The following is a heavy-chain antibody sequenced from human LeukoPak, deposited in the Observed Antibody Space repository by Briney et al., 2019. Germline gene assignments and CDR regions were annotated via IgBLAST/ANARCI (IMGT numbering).Heavy chain of an antibody. CDR1: GFTFSSYA. Sequence: GGSLRLSCAASGFTFSSYAMTWVRQAPGKGLEWVSSITGNGRGTSYGDSVRGRFTVSRDNSKNTLYLQLNSLRAEDTALYYCGMESNGDYVSGFDFWGQGTLVTVSS. J-gene: IGHJ3*01. V-gene: IGHV3-23*01. D-gene: IGHD4-17*01. CDR2: ITGNGRGT. CDR3: GMESNGDYVSGFDF.